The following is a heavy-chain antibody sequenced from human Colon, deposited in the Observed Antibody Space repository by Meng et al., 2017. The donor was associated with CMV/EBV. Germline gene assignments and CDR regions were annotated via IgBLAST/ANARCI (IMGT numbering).Heavy chain of an antibody. V-gene: IGHV1-2*02. CDR1: GYTFTGYK. CDR2: INPNMGGP. CDR3: ARAGDDYFDL. J-gene: IGHJ4*02. D-gene: IGHD5-24*01. Sequence: KVSCKASGYTFTGYKIHWVRQAPGQGLEWMGWINPNMGGPTYAQKFKGRVTVTRDTSISTVYMEVNSLTSDDTAVYYCARAGDDYFDLWGQGTLVTVSS.